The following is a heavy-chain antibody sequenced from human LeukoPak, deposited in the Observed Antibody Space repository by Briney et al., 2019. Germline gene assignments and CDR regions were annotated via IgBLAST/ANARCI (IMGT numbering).Heavy chain of an antibody. CDR2: IYSGGST. Sequence: GGSLRLSCAASEFSVGSNYMTWVRQAPGKGLEWVSLIYSGGSTYYADSVKGRFTISRDNSKNTLYLQMNSPRPEDTAIYYCAKDRGDYTNWFDPWGQGTLVTVSS. J-gene: IGHJ5*02. V-gene: IGHV3-66*02. CDR1: EFSVGSNY. CDR3: AKDRGDYTNWFDP. D-gene: IGHD4-17*01.